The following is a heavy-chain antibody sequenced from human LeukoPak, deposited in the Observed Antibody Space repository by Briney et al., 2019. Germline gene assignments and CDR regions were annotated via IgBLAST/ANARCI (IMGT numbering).Heavy chain of an antibody. Sequence: GGLRLSRAAPGFTFSSYAMHRVRPAPGQGVGGGAGISYDGSNKYYADSVKGRFTISRDNSKNTLYLQMNSLRAEDTAVYYCARGPGVLRFLEWLSQIDYWGQGTLVTVSS. CDR2: ISYDGSNK. J-gene: IGHJ4*02. D-gene: IGHD3-3*01. V-gene: IGHV3-30*04. CDR3: ARGPGVLRFLEWLSQIDY. CDR1: GFTFSSYA.